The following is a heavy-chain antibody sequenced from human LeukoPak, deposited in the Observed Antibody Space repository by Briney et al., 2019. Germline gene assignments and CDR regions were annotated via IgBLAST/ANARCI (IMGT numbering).Heavy chain of an antibody. V-gene: IGHV3-7*01. J-gene: IGHJ4*02. CDR2: IKQDGSEK. CDR3: ARESTIVVVLD. CDR1: RFTFSSYW. Sequence: GGSLRLSCAASRFTFSSYWMSWVRQAPGKGLEWVANIKQDGSEKYYVDSVKGRFTISRDNAKNSLYLQMNSLRAEDTAVYYCARESTIVVVLDWGQGTLVTVSS. D-gene: IGHD2-2*01.